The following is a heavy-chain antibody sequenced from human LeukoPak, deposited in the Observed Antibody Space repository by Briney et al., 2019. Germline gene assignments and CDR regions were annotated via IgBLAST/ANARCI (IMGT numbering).Heavy chain of an antibody. CDR3: ARRGGSGRAFDY. D-gene: IGHD1-26*01. CDR1: GASISGGTYY. Sequence: SETLSLTCSVSGASISGGTYYWGWIRQPPGKGLEWIGSIYYTGSTYDNPSLKSRVTISVDTSKNQFSLKLRSVTAADTAVYYCARRGGSGRAFDYWGQGTLVTVSS. CDR2: IYYTGST. V-gene: IGHV4-39*01. J-gene: IGHJ4*02.